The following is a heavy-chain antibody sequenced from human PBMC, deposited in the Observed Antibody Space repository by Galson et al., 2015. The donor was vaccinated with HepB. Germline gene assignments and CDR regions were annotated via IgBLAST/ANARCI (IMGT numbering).Heavy chain of an antibody. V-gene: IGHV1-69*13. D-gene: IGHD3-22*01. Sequence: SVKVSCKASGGTFSSKTISWVRQAPGQGLEWMGGIIPIFASANYAQKFQGRVTITADGSTRTTYMELSSLRSEDTAVYYCARHYDASGYYAYWGQGTLVTVSS. CDR2: IIPIFASA. CDR1: GGTFSSKT. CDR3: ARHYDASGYYAY. J-gene: IGHJ4*02.